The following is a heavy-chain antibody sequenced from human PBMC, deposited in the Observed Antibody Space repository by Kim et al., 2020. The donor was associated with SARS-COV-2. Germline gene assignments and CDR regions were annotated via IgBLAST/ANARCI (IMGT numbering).Heavy chain of an antibody. CDR3: AKDGDIVATAGVFDY. CDR1: GFTFSSYG. Sequence: GGSLRLSCAASGFTFSSYGMHWVRQAPGKGLEWVAVISYDGSNKYYADSVKGRFTISRDNSKNTLYLQMNSLRAEDTAVYYCAKDGDIVATAGVFDYWGQGTLVTVSS. CDR2: ISYDGSNK. V-gene: IGHV3-30*18. D-gene: IGHD5-12*01. J-gene: IGHJ4*02.